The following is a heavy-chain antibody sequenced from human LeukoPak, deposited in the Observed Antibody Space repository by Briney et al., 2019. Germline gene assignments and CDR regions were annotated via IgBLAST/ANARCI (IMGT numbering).Heavy chain of an antibody. CDR1: GGSISSRSYY. Sequence: SETLSLTCTVSGGSISSRSYYWGWIRQPPGKGLGWIGNVYTTGAGSTYHNPSLKSRVTVSSDTSKNQVSLKLNSVTAADTAVYYCARGQIYDYWTPVSWKFDLWGRGTLVTVSS. V-gene: IGHV4-39*01. J-gene: IGHJ2*01. CDR3: ARGQIYDYWTPVSWKFDL. D-gene: IGHD3-3*01. CDR2: VYTTGAGST.